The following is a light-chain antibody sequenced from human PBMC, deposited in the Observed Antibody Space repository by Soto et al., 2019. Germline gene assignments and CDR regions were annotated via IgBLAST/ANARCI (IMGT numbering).Light chain of an antibody. V-gene: IGKV1-5*03. CDR1: QTINSW. CDR2: KAS. J-gene: IGKJ4*01. CDR3: QQYHDSPVT. Sequence: DIQMTQSPSTLSASVGDRVTITCRASQTINSWLAWYQQKPVKAPNLLIYKASSLESGVPSRFSGSGSGTEFTISRLQPDDFATYYCQQYHDSPVTFGGGTKVEIK.